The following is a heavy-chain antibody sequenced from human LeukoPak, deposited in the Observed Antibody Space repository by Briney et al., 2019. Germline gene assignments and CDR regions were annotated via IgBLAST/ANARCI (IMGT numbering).Heavy chain of an antibody. CDR2: INHSGST. CDR3: ARDKYYYDSSGSIRFDY. D-gene: IGHD3-22*01. Sequence: SETLSLTCAVYGGSFSGYYWSWIRQPPGKGLEWIGEINHSGSTNYNPSLKSRVTISVDTSRNQFSLKLSSVTAADTAVYYCARDKYYYDSSGSIRFDYWGQGTLVTVSS. J-gene: IGHJ4*02. V-gene: IGHV4-34*01. CDR1: GGSFSGYY.